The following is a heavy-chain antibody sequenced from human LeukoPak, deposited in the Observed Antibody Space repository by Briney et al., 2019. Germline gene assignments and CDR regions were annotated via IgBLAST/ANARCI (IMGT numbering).Heavy chain of an antibody. CDR2: IYPGDSDT. CDR1: GYSFTSYW. V-gene: IGHV5-51*01. D-gene: IGHD5-18*01. CDR3: ARPAGKGIQLSSPFDY. J-gene: IGHJ4*02. Sequence: HGESLKISCKGSGYSFTSYWIGWVRQMPGKGLEWMGIIYPGDSDTRYSPSFQGQVTISADKSISTAYLQWSSLKASDTAMYYCARPAGKGIQLSSPFDYWGQGTLVTVSS.